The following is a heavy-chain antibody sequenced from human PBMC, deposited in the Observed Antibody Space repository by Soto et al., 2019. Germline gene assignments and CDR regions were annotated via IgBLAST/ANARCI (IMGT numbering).Heavy chain of an antibody. Sequence: SETLSLTCTVSRGSISSGDYYWSWIRQPPGKGLEWIGYIYYSGSTYYNPSLKSRVTISVDTSKNQFSLKLSSVTAADTAVYSCARGRLRFDYWGQGTLVTVS. J-gene: IGHJ4*02. D-gene: IGHD4-17*01. CDR1: RGSISSGDYY. V-gene: IGHV4-30-4*01. CDR3: ARGRLRFDY. CDR2: IYYSGST.